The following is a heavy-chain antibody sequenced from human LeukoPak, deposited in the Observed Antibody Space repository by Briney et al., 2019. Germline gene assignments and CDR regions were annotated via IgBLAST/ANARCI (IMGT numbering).Heavy chain of an antibody. CDR3: AKGSIRTSAPNEY. V-gene: IGHV3-33*06. CDR1: GFTFSSYG. D-gene: IGHD2-21*01. CDR2: IWYDGSNK. J-gene: IGHJ4*02. Sequence: PGGSLRLSCAASGFTFSSYGMHWVRQAPGKGLEWVAVIWYDGSNKYYADSVKGRFTISRDNSKNTLYLQMSSLRAEDTAVYYCAKGSIRTSAPNEYWGQGTLVTVSS.